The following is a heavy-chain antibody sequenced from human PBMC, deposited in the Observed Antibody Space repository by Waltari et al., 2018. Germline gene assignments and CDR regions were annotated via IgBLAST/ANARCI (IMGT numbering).Heavy chain of an antibody. J-gene: IGHJ5*02. CDR2: MNPNSGNT. V-gene: IGHV1-8*01. Sequence: QVQLVQSGAEVKKPGASVKVSCKASGYTFTSYDINWVRKATGQGLEWMGWMNPNSGNTGYAQKFQGRVTMTRNTSISTAYMELSSLRSEDTAVYYCAREHATVTIGGNWFDPWGQGTLVTVSS. CDR3: AREHATVTIGGNWFDP. CDR1: GYTFTSYD. D-gene: IGHD4-4*01.